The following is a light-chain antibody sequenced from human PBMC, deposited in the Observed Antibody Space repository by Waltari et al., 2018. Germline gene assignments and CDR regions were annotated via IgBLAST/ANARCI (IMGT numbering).Light chain of an antibody. Sequence: QSALTQPPSASGSPGQSVPIPCPGTSSSVGGYNYVPWYQHHPGKAPKLMIYEVNKRPSGVPDRFSGSKSGNTASLTVSGLQAEDEADYFCSSYAGSNNYVFGTGTKVTVL. J-gene: IGLJ1*01. CDR1: SSSVGGYNY. V-gene: IGLV2-8*01. CDR2: EVN. CDR3: SSYAGSNNYV.